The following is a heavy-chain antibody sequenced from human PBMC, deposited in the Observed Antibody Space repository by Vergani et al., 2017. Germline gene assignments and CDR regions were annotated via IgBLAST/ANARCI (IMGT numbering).Heavy chain of an antibody. CDR2: ISWNSGSI. CDR1: GFTFDDYA. CDR3: AKAQKPTPNYAMYV. J-gene: IGHJ6*02. Sequence: EVQLVESGGGLVQPGRSLRLSCAASGFTFDDYAMHWVRQAPGKGLEWVSGISWNSGSIGYAESVKGRFTISRGNAKNSLYLQMNSLSAEDTALYYCAKAQKPTPNYAMYVWGPGTTVTVPS. V-gene: IGHV3-9*01.